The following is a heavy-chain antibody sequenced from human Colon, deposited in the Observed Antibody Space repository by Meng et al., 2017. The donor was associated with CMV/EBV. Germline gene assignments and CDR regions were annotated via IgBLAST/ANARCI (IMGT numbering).Heavy chain of an antibody. D-gene: IGHD4-11*01. V-gene: IGHV3-30*02. CDR3: AREGYSNFDH. CDR2: IGSDGSIK. CDR1: GFTFSSYS. J-gene: IGHJ4*02. Sequence: GGSLRLSCAASGFTFSSYSMNWVRQAPGKGLDWVAFIGSDGSIKRYADSVKGRWTISRDNSNNTLWLHMDSLRPEDTALYYCAREGYSNFDHWGQGTLVTVSS.